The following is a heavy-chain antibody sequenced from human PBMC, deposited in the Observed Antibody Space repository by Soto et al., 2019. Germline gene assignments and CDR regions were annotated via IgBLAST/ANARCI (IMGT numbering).Heavy chain of an antibody. V-gene: IGHV3-53*01. Sequence: EVQVVESGGGLIQPGRSLRLSCEVSGFSVTANYMSWVRQAPGKGLEWVSVIYSGGSTYYIDSVKGRFSISRDISKNTLYLQMNNLRPEDTAVYYCHGYGYWGQGTLVTVSS. CDR1: GFSVTANY. D-gene: IGHD5-12*01. CDR2: IYSGGST. J-gene: IGHJ4*02. CDR3: HGYGY.